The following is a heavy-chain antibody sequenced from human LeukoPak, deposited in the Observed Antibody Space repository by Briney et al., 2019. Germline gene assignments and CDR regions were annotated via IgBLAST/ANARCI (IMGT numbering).Heavy chain of an antibody. CDR3: AISRDYGDYYFDS. Sequence: ASVKVSCKASGYIFTGYYLHWVRQALGQGLEWMGRINPNTGGTDYAQKFQGRVTMTRDTSISTAYMEVSRLTSDDAAVYFCAISRDYGDYYFDSRGQGTLVTVSS. D-gene: IGHD4-17*01. V-gene: IGHV1-2*06. CDR1: GYIFTGYY. J-gene: IGHJ4*02. CDR2: INPNTGGT.